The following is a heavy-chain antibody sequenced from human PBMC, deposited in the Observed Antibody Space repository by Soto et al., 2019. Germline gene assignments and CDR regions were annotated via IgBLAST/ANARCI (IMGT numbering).Heavy chain of an antibody. CDR1: GYTFTSYA. CDR3: ARGPHPYYFDY. Sequence: QVQLVQSGAEVKKPGASVKVSCKASGYTFTSYAMHWVRQAPGQRLEWMGWINAGNGNTKYSQKFQGRVTITRDTSASTAYIELSSLRSEDTAVYYCARGPHPYYFDYWGQGTLVTVSS. J-gene: IGHJ4*02. CDR2: INAGNGNT. V-gene: IGHV1-3*01.